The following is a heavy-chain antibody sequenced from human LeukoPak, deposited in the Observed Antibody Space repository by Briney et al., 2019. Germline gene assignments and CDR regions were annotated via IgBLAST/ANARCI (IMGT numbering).Heavy chain of an antibody. CDR1: GFTFSSNP. CDR2: ISGSGGST. V-gene: IGHV3-23*01. Sequence: GGSLRLSCAASGFTFSSNPMSWVRQAPGKGLEWVSGISGSGGSTYYADSVKGRFTISRDNAKNSLYLQMNSLRAEDTAVYYCARDYVWGSYRPTPGDPWGQGTLVTVSS. CDR3: ARDYVWGSYRPTPGDP. D-gene: IGHD3-16*02. J-gene: IGHJ5*02.